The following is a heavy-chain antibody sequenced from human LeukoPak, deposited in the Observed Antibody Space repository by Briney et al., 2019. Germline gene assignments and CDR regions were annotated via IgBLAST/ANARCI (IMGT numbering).Heavy chain of an antibody. D-gene: IGHD6-19*01. V-gene: IGHV3-49*03. CDR3: SRGSGWLSVY. CDR1: GFTFGDYL. J-gene: IGHJ4*02. Sequence: PGGSLRLSCTASGFTFGDYLMSWFRQAPGKGLEWIGSISGGTTEYAASVKGRFTISRDDSTSIAYLQMNSLTTEDTAVYYCSRGSGWLSVYWGPGTLVTVSS. CDR2: ISGGTT.